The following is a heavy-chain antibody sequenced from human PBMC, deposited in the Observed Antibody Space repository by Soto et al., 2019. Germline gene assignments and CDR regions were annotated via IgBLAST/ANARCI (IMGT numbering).Heavy chain of an antibody. J-gene: IGHJ4*02. CDR1: GGSISGYF. V-gene: IGHV4-59*01. D-gene: IGHD2-2*01. CDR2: IYYTGST. Sequence: TSETLSLTCTVSGGSISGYFWSWIRQPPEKELEWIGSIYYTGSTNYNPSLKSRATMSLDTSKNQFSLKLSSVTAADTAVYYCARDSPGSSFFDSWGQGTLVTVSS. CDR3: ARDSPGSSFFDS.